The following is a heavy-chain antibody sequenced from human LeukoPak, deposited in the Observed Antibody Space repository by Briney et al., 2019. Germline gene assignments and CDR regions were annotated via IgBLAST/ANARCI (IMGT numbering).Heavy chain of an antibody. V-gene: IGHV3-30*02. CDR1: GFTFSSYG. D-gene: IGHD3-10*02. CDR2: IEYDGSYK. CDR3: AKDTYGLARVTMVGGDY. J-gene: IGHJ4*02. Sequence: GGSLRLSCAASGFTFSSYGMHWVRQAPGKGLEWVTFIEYDGSYKYYADSAKGRFTISRDDSENTLYLQMNSLRAEDTAVYYCAKDTYGLARVTMVGGDYWGQGTLVTVSS.